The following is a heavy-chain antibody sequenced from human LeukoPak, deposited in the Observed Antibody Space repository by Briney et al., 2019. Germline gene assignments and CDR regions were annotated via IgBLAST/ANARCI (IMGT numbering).Heavy chain of an antibody. V-gene: IGHV4-4*02. D-gene: IGHD5-18*01. CDR1: GGSIISSNW. Sequence: SETLSLTCDVSGGSIISSNWWTWVRQSPGRGLEWIGEIYPTGSTNFNPSLRSRVTILLDRSKNQFSLHLSSVTAADTAVYFCARIPDTAHFANWGQGTLVTVSS. CDR3: ARIPDTAHFAN. CDR2: IYPTGST. J-gene: IGHJ4*02.